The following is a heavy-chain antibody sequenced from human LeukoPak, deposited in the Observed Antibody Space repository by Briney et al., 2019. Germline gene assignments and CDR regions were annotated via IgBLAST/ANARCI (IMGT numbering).Heavy chain of an antibody. V-gene: IGHV4-59*01. D-gene: IGHD2-2*01. CDR1: GGSISCYY. CDR3: ARGYCSSTSCYFGWFDP. Sequence: PSETLSLTCTVSGGSISCYYWSWLRQPPGKGLVWIGYIYYSGTTNYNPSLKSRVTISVDPSKNQFSLKLSSVTAAATAVYYCARGYCSSTSCYFGWFDPWGQGTLVTVSS. J-gene: IGHJ5*02. CDR2: IYYSGTT.